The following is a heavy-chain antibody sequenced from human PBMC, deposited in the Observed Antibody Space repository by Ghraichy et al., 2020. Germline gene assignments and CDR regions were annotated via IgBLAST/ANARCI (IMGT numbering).Heavy chain of an antibody. Sequence: ASVKVSCKASGYTFTSYGLSWVRQAPGQGLEWMGWISVYNGNTNYAQKLQGRVTMTTDTSTSTAYMELRSLRSDDTAVYYCARAFWGVNWNYGRSPWYYYGMDVWGQGTTVTVSS. J-gene: IGHJ6*02. D-gene: IGHD1-7*01. CDR2: ISVYNGNT. CDR3: ARAFWGVNWNYGRSPWYYYGMDV. V-gene: IGHV1-18*01. CDR1: GYTFTSYG.